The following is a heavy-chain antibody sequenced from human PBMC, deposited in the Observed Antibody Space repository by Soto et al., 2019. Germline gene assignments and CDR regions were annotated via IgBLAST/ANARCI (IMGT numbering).Heavy chain of an antibody. D-gene: IGHD3-3*01. CDR1: GFTFSSYA. CDR3: ARDGTPDFWSGYQQNYYGMDV. CDR2: IYGGGST. Sequence: PGGSLRLSCAASGFTFSSYAMTWVRQAPGKGLEWVSVIYGGGSTYYADSVKGRFTISRDNSKNTLYLQMNSLRAEDTAVYYCARDGTPDFWSGYQQNYYGMDVWGQGTTVTVSS. V-gene: IGHV3-53*01. J-gene: IGHJ6*02.